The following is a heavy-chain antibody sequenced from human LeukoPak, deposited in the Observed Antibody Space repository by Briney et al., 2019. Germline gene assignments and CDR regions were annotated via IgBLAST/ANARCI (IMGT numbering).Heavy chain of an antibody. CDR2: IYYSGST. V-gene: IGHV4-39*01. CDR1: GGSISSSSYY. J-gene: IGHJ4*02. D-gene: IGHD1-26*01. CDR3: ARVVGATTD. Sequence: SETLSLTCTVSGGSISSSSYYWGWMRQPPGKGLEWIGSIYYSGSTYYNPSLKSRVTISVDTSKNQFSLKLSSVTAADTAVYYCARVVGATTDWGQGTLVTVSS.